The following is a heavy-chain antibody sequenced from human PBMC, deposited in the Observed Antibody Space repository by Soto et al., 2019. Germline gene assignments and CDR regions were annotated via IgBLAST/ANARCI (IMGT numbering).Heavy chain of an antibody. Sequence: ASVKVSCKASGYTFTSYYMHWVRQAPGQGLEWMGIINPSGGSTSYAQKFQGRVTMTRDTSTSTVYMELSSLRSEDTAVYYCARVGAIAAAGTRGKWFDPWGKGTLVTVS. CDR3: ARVGAIAAAGTRGKWFDP. D-gene: IGHD6-13*01. J-gene: IGHJ5*02. CDR1: GYTFTSYY. V-gene: IGHV1-46*01. CDR2: INPSGGST.